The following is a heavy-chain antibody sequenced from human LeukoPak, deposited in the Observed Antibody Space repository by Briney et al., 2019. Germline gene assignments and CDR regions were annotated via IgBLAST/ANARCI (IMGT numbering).Heavy chain of an antibody. Sequence: GASVKVSCKASGYTFTSYAMNWVRQAPGQGLEWMGRINTNTGNPTYAQGFTGRFVFSLDTSVSTAYLQISSLKAEDTAVYYCARGAVPMIAVARRGNYYYMDVWGKGTTVTVSS. V-gene: IGHV7-4-1*02. D-gene: IGHD6-13*01. J-gene: IGHJ6*03. CDR2: INTNTGNP. CDR3: ARGAVPMIAVARRGNYYYMDV. CDR1: GYTFTSYA.